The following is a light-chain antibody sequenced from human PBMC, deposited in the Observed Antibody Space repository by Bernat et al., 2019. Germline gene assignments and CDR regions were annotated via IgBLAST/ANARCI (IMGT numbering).Light chain of an antibody. CDR2: GAS. J-gene: IGKJ2*01. Sequence: EIVLTQSPGTLSLSPGERATLSCRASQSVSRSYLAWYQQKPGQAPRLLIYGASSRATGIPDRFSGSGSGTDFTLTISRLEPEDFAVYYCQQYASSPPYTFGQGTKLEIK. CDR3: QQYASSPPYT. V-gene: IGKV3-20*01. CDR1: QSVSRSY.